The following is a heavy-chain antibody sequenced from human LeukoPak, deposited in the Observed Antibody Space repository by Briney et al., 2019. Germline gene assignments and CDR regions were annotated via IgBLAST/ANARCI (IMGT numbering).Heavy chain of an antibody. CDR2: MNPNSGNT. D-gene: IGHD2-21*02. J-gene: IGHJ3*02. Sequence: ASVKVSCKASGYTFTSYDINWVRQATGQGLEWMGWMNPNSGNTGYAQKFQGRVTITRNTSISTAYMELSSLRSEDTAVYYCARGESLAYCGGDCYSEAFDIWGQGTMVTVSS. V-gene: IGHV1-8*03. CDR3: ARGESLAYCGGDCYSEAFDI. CDR1: GYTFTSYD.